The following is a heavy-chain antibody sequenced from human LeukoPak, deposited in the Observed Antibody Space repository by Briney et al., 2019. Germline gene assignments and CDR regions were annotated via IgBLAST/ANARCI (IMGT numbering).Heavy chain of an antibody. V-gene: IGHV4-59*01. CDR1: GGSICRYY. Sequence: SETLSLTCTVSGGSICRYYWSWIRQPPGKGLEWIGYIYYSGNTNYNPSLKSRVSISIDTSKNQFSLQLSSVTAADAAVYYCARDRDSSGLRDFDLWGRGTLVTVSA. CDR3: ARDRDSSGLRDFDL. D-gene: IGHD3-22*01. J-gene: IGHJ2*01. CDR2: IYYSGNT.